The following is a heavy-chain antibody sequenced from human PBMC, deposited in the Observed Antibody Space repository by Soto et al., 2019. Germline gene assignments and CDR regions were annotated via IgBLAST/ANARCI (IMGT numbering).Heavy chain of an antibody. Sequence: VQLLESGGGLVQPGGSLRLSCAASGFTFSSYAMSWVRQAPGKGLEWVSAISGSGGSTYYADSVKGRFTISRDNSKNTLYLQMNSLRAEDTAVYYCAKTTLGDYDYIWGSYGYAFDIWGQGTMVTVSS. D-gene: IGHD3-16*01. J-gene: IGHJ3*02. CDR2: ISGSGGST. CDR1: GFTFSSYA. CDR3: AKTTLGDYDYIWGSYGYAFDI. V-gene: IGHV3-23*01.